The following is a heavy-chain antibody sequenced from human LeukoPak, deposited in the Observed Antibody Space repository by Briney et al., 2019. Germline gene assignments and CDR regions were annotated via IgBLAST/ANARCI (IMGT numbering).Heavy chain of an antibody. D-gene: IGHD2-15*01. CDR3: AKVQYCSGGSCQRRGAFDI. J-gene: IGHJ3*02. V-gene: IGHV3-23*01. Sequence: GGSLRLSCAASGFTFSSYAMSWVRQAPGKGLEWVSAISGSGGSTYYADSVKGRFTISRDNSKNTLYLQMNSLRAEDTAVYYCAKVQYCSGGSCQRRGAFDIWGQGTMVTVSS. CDR1: GFTFSSYA. CDR2: ISGSGGST.